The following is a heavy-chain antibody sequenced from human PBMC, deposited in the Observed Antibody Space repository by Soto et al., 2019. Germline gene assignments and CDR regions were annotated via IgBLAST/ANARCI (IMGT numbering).Heavy chain of an antibody. CDR2: IHTDGSST. CDR3: AREDFGVFSVAYFDY. D-gene: IGHD3-3*01. J-gene: IGHJ4*02. CDR1: GFSFSRKW. Sequence: EVQLVESGGGLVQPGGSLRLSCAASGFSFSRKWMNWVRHAPGKGLVWVSRIHTDGSSTSHADFVKGRFTISRDNAKNTLYLQMNSLRTEDTAVYYCAREDFGVFSVAYFDYWGQGTLVTVSS. V-gene: IGHV3-74*01.